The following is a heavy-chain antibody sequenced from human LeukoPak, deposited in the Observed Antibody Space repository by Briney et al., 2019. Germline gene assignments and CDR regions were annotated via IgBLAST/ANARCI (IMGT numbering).Heavy chain of an antibody. CDR3: ARGRNDNGGMFFDS. Sequence: SETLSLTCTVSGASISSYYWSWIRQAPGKGLEWVGFISYSGYTSYSPSLKSRVAISVDTSKSQFSLRLTSMTVADTAIYYCARGRNDNGGMFFDSWAQGTLVTVSS. D-gene: IGHD4-23*01. V-gene: IGHV4-59*01. CDR1: GASISSYY. CDR2: ISYSGYT. J-gene: IGHJ4*02.